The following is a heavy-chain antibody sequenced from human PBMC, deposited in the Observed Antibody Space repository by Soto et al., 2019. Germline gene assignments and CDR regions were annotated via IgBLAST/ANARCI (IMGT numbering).Heavy chain of an antibody. CDR1: GFIFDSFS. Sequence: EVQLLESGGGLVQPGGSLRLSCVASGFIFDSFSMSWVRQAPGEGPEWVSGITGNSDAADYAESVKARFTISRDNSKNTLCLHMNSLRAEDTAIYFCARPPNGAFFHRGVDVWGQGTTVIVSS. CDR2: ITGNSDAA. V-gene: IGHV3-23*01. CDR3: ARPPNGAFFHRGVDV. D-gene: IGHD2-8*01. J-gene: IGHJ6*02.